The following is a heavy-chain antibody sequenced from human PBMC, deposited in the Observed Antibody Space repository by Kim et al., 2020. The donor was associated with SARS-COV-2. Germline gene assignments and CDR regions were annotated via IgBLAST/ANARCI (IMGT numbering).Heavy chain of an antibody. D-gene: IGHD3-22*01. J-gene: IGHJ6*02. CDR1: GFTFSSYS. CDR2: ISSSSSTI. Sequence: GGSLRLSCAASGFTFSSYSMNWVRQAPGKGLEWVSYISSSSSTIYYADSVKGRFTISRDNAKNSLYLQMSSLRDEDTAVYYCAREGPGVSGYYYYYYGMDVWGQGTTVTVSS. CDR3: AREGPGVSGYYYYYYGMDV. V-gene: IGHV3-48*02.